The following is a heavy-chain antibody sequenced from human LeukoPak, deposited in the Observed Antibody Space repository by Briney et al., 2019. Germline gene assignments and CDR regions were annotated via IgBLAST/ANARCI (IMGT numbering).Heavy chain of an antibody. Sequence: PGGSLRLSCAASGFTFSSYEMNWVRQAPGKGLEWVSYIRSSGDTIYYADSVKGRFTISRGNAKKSLYLQMNSLRVEDTAVYYCARGSSNIAARNNWFDPWGQGTLVTVSS. CDR2: IRSSGDTI. D-gene: IGHD6-6*01. V-gene: IGHV3-48*03. J-gene: IGHJ5*02. CDR1: GFTFSSYE. CDR3: ARGSSNIAARNNWFDP.